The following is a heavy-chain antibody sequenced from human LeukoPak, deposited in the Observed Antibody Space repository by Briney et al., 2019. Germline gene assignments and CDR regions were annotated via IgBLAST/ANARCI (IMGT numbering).Heavy chain of an antibody. Sequence: GGSLRLSCVGSGFTFSSYEMNWVRQAPGKGLEWLSYIGSSDRTTHYADSVKGRFTISRDNAKNSLYLQMNSLRVEDTAVYYCARDGTPNYSSGWVYMDVWGEGTTVTISS. V-gene: IGHV3-48*03. J-gene: IGHJ6*03. CDR1: GFTFSSYE. CDR3: ARDGTPNYSSGWVYMDV. CDR2: IGSSDRTT. D-gene: IGHD6-25*01.